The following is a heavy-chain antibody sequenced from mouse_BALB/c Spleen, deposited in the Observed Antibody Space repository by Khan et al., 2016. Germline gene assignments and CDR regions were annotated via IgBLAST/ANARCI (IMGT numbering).Heavy chain of an antibody. D-gene: IGHD1-1*01. CDR2: IYPGDGDT. Sequence: QVQLQQPGAELVRPGSSVKISCKAAGYAFSSYWMNWVKQRPGQGLEWIGQIYPGDGDTNYNGKFKGKATLTADKSSSTAYMQLSSLTSEESAVYFCARYYGSSYYFDYWGQGTTLTVSS. CDR3: ARYYGSSYYFDY. V-gene: IGHV1-80*01. J-gene: IGHJ2*01. CDR1: GYAFSSYW.